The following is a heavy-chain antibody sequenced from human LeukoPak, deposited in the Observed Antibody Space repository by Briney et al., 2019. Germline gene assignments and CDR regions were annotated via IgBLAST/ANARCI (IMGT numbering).Heavy chain of an antibody. Sequence: ASVKVSCKASGYTFTSYDINWVRQATGQGLEWMGWMNPNSGNTGYAQKFQGRVTMTRNTSISTAYMELSSLRSEDTAVYYCARAIFGVVIYYYYMDVWGKGTTVTVSS. CDR1: GYTFTSYD. CDR2: MNPNSGNT. D-gene: IGHD3-3*01. J-gene: IGHJ6*03. CDR3: ARAIFGVVIYYYYMDV. V-gene: IGHV1-8*01.